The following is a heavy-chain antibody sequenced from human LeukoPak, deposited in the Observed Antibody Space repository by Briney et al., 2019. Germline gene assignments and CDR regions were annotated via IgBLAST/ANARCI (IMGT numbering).Heavy chain of an antibody. D-gene: IGHD6-13*01. Sequence: PGGSLRLSCAASGFTFSSYGMHWVRQAPDKGLEWVAFIRSDGSQKNYADSVKGRFTISRDNSKNTLYLQMNSLRAEDTAVYYCAKVPSSSSWPWFDPWGQGTLVTVSS. CDR3: AKVPSSSSWPWFDP. J-gene: IGHJ5*02. V-gene: IGHV3-30*02. CDR2: IRSDGSQK. CDR1: GFTFSSYG.